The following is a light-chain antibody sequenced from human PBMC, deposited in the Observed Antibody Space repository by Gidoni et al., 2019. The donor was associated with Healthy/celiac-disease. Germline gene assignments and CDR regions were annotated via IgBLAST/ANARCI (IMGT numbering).Light chain of an antibody. Sequence: IVLTHSPATLSLSPGERATLSCRASQSVSSYLAWYQQKPGQAPRLLIYDASNRATGIPARFSGSGSGTDFTLTISSLEPEDFAVYYCQQRSNGPPLTFGGGTKVEIK. J-gene: IGKJ4*01. CDR2: DAS. V-gene: IGKV3-11*01. CDR3: QQRSNGPPLT. CDR1: QSVSSY.